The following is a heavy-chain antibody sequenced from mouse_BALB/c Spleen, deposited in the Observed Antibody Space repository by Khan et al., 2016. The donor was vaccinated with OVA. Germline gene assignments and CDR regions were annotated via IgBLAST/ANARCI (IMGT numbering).Heavy chain of an antibody. D-gene: IGHD2-14*01. CDR1: GFTFNNYL. CDR3: AREAYRDDEYYFDY. CDR2: ISSGGST. Sequence: DVLLVESGGGSVKPGGSLKLSCAVSGFTFNNYLMSWVRQTPEQRLEWVASISSGGSTYYSDSVKGRFTISRDNGRNIVYFQMSSRRSEDMAMYYCAREAYRDDEYYFDYWGQGTTLTVSS. J-gene: IGHJ2*01. V-gene: IGHV5-6-5*01.